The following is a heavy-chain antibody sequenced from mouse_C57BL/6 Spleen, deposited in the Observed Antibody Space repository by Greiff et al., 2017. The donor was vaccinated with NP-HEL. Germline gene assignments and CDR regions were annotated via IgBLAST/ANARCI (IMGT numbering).Heavy chain of an antibody. D-gene: IGHD2-4*01. CDR1: GYSITSGYY. CDR2: ISYDGSN. CDR3: ARQSNYDYGYYAMDY. Sequence: EVKLMESGPGLVKPSQSLSLTCSVTGYSITSGYYWNWIRQFPGNKLEWMGYISYDGSNNYNPSLKNRISITRDTSKNQFFLKLNSVTTEDTATYYCARQSNYDYGYYAMDYWGQGTSVTVSS. V-gene: IGHV3-6*01. J-gene: IGHJ4*01.